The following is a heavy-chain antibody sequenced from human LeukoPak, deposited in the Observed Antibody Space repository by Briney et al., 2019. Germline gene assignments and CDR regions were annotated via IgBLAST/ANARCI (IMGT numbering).Heavy chain of an antibody. Sequence: GGSLRLSCAASGFTFSSYSMNWVRQAPGKGPEWVSSISSSSSYIYYADSVKGRFTISRDNAKNSLYLQMNSLRAEDTAVYYCAREDSADWNYDYWGQGTLVTVSS. V-gene: IGHV3-21*01. CDR2: ISSSSSYI. CDR1: GFTFSSYS. CDR3: AREDSADWNYDY. J-gene: IGHJ4*02. D-gene: IGHD1-7*01.